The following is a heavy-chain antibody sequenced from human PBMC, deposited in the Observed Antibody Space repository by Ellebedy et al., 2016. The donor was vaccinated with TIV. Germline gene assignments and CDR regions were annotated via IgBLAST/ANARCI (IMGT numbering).Heavy chain of an antibody. D-gene: IGHD2-8*01. CDR1: GFTFSSYA. V-gene: IGHV3-23*01. J-gene: IGHJ1*01. Sequence: GGSLRLXXAASGFTFSSYAMTWVRQAPGKGLEWISSLSGSGDSSYHADSVKGRFTVSRDNSKNTLYLEMNSLRVEDTAVYYCAKDKFTVNMYFLGGEHLQRWGQGTLVTVSS. CDR2: LSGSGDSS. CDR3: AKDKFTVNMYFLGGEHLQR.